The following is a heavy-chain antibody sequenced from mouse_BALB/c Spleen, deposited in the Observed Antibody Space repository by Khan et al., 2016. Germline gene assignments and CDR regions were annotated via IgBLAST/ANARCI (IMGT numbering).Heavy chain of an antibody. CDR2: INPSNGDT. D-gene: IGHD2-4*01. Sequence: QVQLKQSGAELVKPGASVKLSCKASGYTFTSYYMYWVKQRPGQGLEWIGEINPSNGDTNFNERFKSKATLTVDKSSSTTYMQFSSLTSEASAVYYFTRAGYDYPFAYWGQGTLVTVSA. J-gene: IGHJ3*01. V-gene: IGHV1S81*02. CDR1: GYTFTSYY. CDR3: TRAGYDYPFAY.